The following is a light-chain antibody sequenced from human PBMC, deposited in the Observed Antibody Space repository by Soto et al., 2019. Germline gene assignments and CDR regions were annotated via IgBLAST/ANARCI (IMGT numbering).Light chain of an antibody. Sequence: EIAMTQSPVTLSVSPGERATLSCRAGQSVSSNLAWYQQKPGQAPRLLIYGASTRATGIPARFSGSGSGTEFTLTISSLQSEDFAVYYCQQYNNWPGTFGQETKVDIK. J-gene: IGKJ1*01. V-gene: IGKV3-15*01. CDR1: QSVSSN. CDR2: GAS. CDR3: QQYNNWPGT.